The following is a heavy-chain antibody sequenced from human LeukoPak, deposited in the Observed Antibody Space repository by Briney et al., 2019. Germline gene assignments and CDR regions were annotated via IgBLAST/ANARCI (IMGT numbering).Heavy chain of an antibody. J-gene: IGHJ4*02. Sequence: ASVKVSCKASGYTFSSYGINWGRQAPGQGLEWMGWISPYSGDTNYTQKLQGRVTMTTDTSTSTAYMELRSLRSDDTAVYYCARVGYYYGSGSYSDYWGQGTLVTVSS. D-gene: IGHD3-10*01. CDR3: ARVGYYYGSGSYSDY. V-gene: IGHV1-18*01. CDR2: ISPYSGDT. CDR1: GYTFSSYG.